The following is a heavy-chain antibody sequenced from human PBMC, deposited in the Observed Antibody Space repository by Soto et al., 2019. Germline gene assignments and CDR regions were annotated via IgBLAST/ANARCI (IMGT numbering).Heavy chain of an antibody. D-gene: IGHD3-22*01. Sequence: QVQLVESGGGVVQPGRSLRLSCAASGFTFSSYAMHWVRQAPGKGLEWVAVIWYDGSNKYYADSVKGRFTISRDNSKNTLYLQMNSLRAEDTAVYYCARDWAGRYYDSTGLLYWGQGTLVTVSS. CDR2: IWYDGSNK. CDR3: ARDWAGRYYDSTGLLY. CDR1: GFTFSSYA. V-gene: IGHV3-33*08. J-gene: IGHJ4*02.